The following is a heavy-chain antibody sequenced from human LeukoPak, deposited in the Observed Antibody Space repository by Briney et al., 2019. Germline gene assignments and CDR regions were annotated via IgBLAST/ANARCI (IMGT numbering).Heavy chain of an antibody. D-gene: IGHD2-2*02. Sequence: ASVKVSCKASGYTFTGYDINWVRQATGQGLEWMGWMNPNSGNTGYAQKFQGRVTMTRSTSISAAYMELSSLRSEDTAVYYCARGRYCSRTSCYMEGDSWGQGTLVTVSS. CDR2: MNPNSGNT. J-gene: IGHJ4*02. CDR1: GYTFTGYD. CDR3: ARGRYCSRTSCYMEGDS. V-gene: IGHV1-8*01.